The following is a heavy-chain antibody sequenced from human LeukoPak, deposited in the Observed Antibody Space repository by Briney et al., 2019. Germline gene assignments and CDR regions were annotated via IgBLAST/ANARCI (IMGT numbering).Heavy chain of an antibody. V-gene: IGHV3-21*01. CDR3: ARAWAAADLDI. CDR1: GFTFSSYS. Sequence: TGGSLRLSCAASGFTFSSYSMTWVRQAPGKGLEWVSSISSSSSYIYYADSVKGRFTISRDNAKNSLYLQMNSLRAEDTAVYYCARAWAAADLDIWGQGTMVTVSS. CDR2: ISSSSSYI. J-gene: IGHJ3*02. D-gene: IGHD6-13*01.